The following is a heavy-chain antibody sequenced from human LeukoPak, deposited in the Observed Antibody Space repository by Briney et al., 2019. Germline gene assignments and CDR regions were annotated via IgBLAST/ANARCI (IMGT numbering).Heavy chain of an antibody. CDR1: GGTFNSYA. CDR2: IMPLFGTA. J-gene: IGHJ6*03. CDR3: ASGSLGDGYGVGDYYQYMDV. D-gene: IGHD5-24*01. V-gene: IGHV1-69*05. Sequence: SVKVSCKASGGTFNSYAISWVRQAPGQGLEWMGGIMPLFGTANYAQEFQGRITFTTDESASTAYMEVSSLRSEDTAVYYCASGSLGDGYGVGDYYQYMDVWGKGTTVTVSS.